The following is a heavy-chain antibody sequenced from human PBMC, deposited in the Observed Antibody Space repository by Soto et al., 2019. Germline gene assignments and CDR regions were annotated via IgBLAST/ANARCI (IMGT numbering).Heavy chain of an antibody. D-gene: IGHD1-1*01. CDR1: GYTFTNYA. V-gene: IGHV1-3*04. Sequence: ALVKVSCKASGYTFTNYAIHWVRQAPGQRLEWLGWIHTDSGDTNYSQKFQGRVTMTRDTSTTTVYMELSSLTSEDTAVYYCARSLMEGDYWGQGTLVTVSS. CDR2: IHTDSGDT. J-gene: IGHJ4*02. CDR3: ARSLMEGDY.